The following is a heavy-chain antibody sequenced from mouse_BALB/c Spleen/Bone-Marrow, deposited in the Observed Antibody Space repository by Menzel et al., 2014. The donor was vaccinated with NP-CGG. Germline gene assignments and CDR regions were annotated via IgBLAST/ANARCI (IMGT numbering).Heavy chain of an antibody. V-gene: IGHV4-1*02. Sequence: EVKLVESGGGLVQPGGSLKLSCAASGFDFSSYWMSWVRQAPGKGLEWIGEINPDSSTINYTPSLKDKFIISRDNAKNTLYLRLNKVRSEDTALYYCARPDYYGYLNYWGQGTTLTVSS. CDR3: ARPDYYGYLNY. CDR1: GFDFSSYW. CDR2: INPDSSTI. J-gene: IGHJ2*01. D-gene: IGHD1-1*01.